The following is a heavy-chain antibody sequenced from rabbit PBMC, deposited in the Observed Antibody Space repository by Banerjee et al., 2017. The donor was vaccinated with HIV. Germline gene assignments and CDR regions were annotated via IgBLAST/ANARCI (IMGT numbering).Heavy chain of an antibody. D-gene: IGHD7-1*01. Sequence: QEQLEESGGDLVKTEGYLTITCTASGFSFSCGDDMCWVNQAPGKGLVWVGCIYSGDYRTYYASWAKGRFTISKASSTTVTLQMTSLTAAYTATYFCARDTPGDISWSYVDLWGQGTLVTVS. CDR3: ARDTPGDISWSYVDL. V-gene: IGHV1S45*01. CDR1: GFSFSCGDD. CDR2: IYSGDYRT. J-gene: IGHJ3*01.